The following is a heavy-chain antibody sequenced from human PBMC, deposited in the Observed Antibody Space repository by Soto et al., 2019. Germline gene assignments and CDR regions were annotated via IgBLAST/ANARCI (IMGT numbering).Heavy chain of an antibody. D-gene: IGHD3-22*01. V-gene: IGHV4-30-4*08. CDR1: GGSISSDTYY. CDR2: IYHSGST. CDR3: ARDLTNYYDSSGPFDY. J-gene: IGHJ4*02. Sequence: SSETLSLTCTVSGGSISSDTYYWGWIRQPPGKGLEWIGYIYHSGSTYYNPSLKSRVTISVDTSKNQFSLKLSSVTAADTALFYCARDLTNYYDSSGPFDYWGQGTLVTVSS.